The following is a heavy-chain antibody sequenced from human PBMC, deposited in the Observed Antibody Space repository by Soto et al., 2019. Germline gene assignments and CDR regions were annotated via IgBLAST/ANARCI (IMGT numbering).Heavy chain of an antibody. Sequence: PSQTLSLTCAISGDSVSSNSAAWNWIRQSPSRSLERLGRTYYRFKWYNDYAVSVKSRITINPDTSKNHFSLQLNSVTPEDTALYYCAKAPQPPPRIAAAGPFDYWGQGTLVTVSS. CDR2: TYYRFKWYN. CDR3: AKAPQPPPRIAAAGPFDY. D-gene: IGHD6-13*01. CDR1: GDSVSSNSAA. V-gene: IGHV6-1*01. J-gene: IGHJ4*02.